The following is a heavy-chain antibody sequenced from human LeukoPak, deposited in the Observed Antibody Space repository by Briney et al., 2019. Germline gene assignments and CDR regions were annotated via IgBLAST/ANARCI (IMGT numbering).Heavy chain of an antibody. J-gene: IGHJ6*03. D-gene: IGHD2-15*01. Sequence: PSETLSLTCAVYGRSFSGYYWSWIRQPPGKGLEWIGEINHSGSTNYNPSLKSRVTISVDTSKNQFSLKLSSVTAADTAVYYCARDGSSAATPYYYYMDVWGKGTTVTVSS. CDR3: ARDGSSAATPYYYYMDV. V-gene: IGHV4-34*01. CDR1: GRSFSGYY. CDR2: INHSGST.